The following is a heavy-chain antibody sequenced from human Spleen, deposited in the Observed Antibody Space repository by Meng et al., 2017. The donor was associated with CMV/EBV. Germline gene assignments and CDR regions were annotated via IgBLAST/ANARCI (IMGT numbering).Heavy chain of an antibody. CDR1: GAMSSGGDY. Sequence: GAMSSGGDYGRWIRKHPGRGLEWIGTIYYSGSTYYHPALKSRVTISLDPSKRRFSLKLSSVTAADTAVYHCARGSDFWSGYYWFDYWGQGTLVTVSS. V-gene: IGHV4-39*07. J-gene: IGHJ4*02. CDR3: ARGSDFWSGYYWFDY. D-gene: IGHD3-3*01. CDR2: IYYSGST.